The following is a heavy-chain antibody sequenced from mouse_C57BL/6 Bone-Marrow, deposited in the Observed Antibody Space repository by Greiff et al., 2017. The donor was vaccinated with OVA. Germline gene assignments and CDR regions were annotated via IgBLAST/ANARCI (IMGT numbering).Heavy chain of an antibody. V-gene: IGHV1-18*01. CDR3: ARRSYGSSSDYFDY. D-gene: IGHD1-1*01. CDR2: INPNNGGT. CDR1: GYTFTDYN. Sequence: EVQRVESGPELVKPGASVKIPCKASGYTFTDYNMDWVKQSHGKSLEWIGDINPNNGGTIYNQKFKGKATLTVDKSSSTAYMELRSLTSEDTAVYYCARRSYGSSSDYFDYWGQGTTLTVSS. J-gene: IGHJ2*01.